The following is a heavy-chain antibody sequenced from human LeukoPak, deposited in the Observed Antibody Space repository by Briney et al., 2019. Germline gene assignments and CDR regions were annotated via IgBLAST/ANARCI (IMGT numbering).Heavy chain of an antibody. D-gene: IGHD3-10*01. J-gene: IGHJ4*02. V-gene: IGHV1-46*01. Sequence: ASVKVSCKASGYTFTRYYMHWVRRAPGQGLEWMGMINPSDGDTDHAQKFQGRVTMTRDTSTNTVYMELRSLTSDDTAVYYCARASGGHCDYWGQGTLVTVSS. CDR1: GYTFTRYY. CDR2: INPSDGDT. CDR3: ARASGGHCDY.